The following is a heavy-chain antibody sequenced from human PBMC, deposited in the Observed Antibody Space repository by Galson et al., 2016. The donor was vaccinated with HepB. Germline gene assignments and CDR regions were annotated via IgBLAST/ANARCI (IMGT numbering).Heavy chain of an antibody. J-gene: IGHJ4*02. CDR1: GLSVSNNY. Sequence: SLRLSCAASGLSVSNNYMNWVRQAPGKGLEWVSVIYSDGTTYYAESVKGRFTISRDKSKNTVYLQMNRLRAEDTAVYYCAREPRPFGGNLRGDYWGQGTLVTVSS. CDR3: AREPRPFGGNLRGDY. V-gene: IGHV3-53*01. CDR2: IYSDGTT. D-gene: IGHD4-23*01.